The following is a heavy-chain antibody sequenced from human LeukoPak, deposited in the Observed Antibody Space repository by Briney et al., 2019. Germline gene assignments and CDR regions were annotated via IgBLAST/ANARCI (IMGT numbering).Heavy chain of an antibody. CDR1: GYTFTSYY. Sequence: GASVKVSCKASGYTFTSYYMHWVRQAPGQGLEWMGIINPSGGSTSYAQKFQGRVTMTRDMSTSTVYMELSSLRSEDTAVYCCARDRLGYSYGIDPWGQGTLVTVSS. J-gene: IGHJ5*02. V-gene: IGHV1-46*01. D-gene: IGHD5-18*01. CDR2: INPSGGST. CDR3: ARDRLGYSYGIDP.